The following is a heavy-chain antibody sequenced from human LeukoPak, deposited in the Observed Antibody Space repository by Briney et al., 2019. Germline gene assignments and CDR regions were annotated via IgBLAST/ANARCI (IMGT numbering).Heavy chain of an antibody. V-gene: IGHV3-53*01. J-gene: IGHJ4*02. CDR2: IYSGFNT. D-gene: IGHD6-19*01. CDR3: AREAVAGPFDY. CDR1: GFIVSSHY. Sequence: TGGSLRLSCAASGFIVSSHYMSWVRQAPGKGLVWVSVIYSGFNTYYADSVKGRFTISRDNSKNTLYLQMNSLRAEETAMYYCAREAVAGPFDYWGQGTLVTVSS.